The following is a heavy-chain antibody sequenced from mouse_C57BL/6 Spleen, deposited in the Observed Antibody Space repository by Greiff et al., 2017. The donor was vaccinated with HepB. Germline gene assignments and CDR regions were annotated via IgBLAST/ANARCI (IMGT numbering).Heavy chain of an antibody. CDR3: ARQAYYYGSHYYAMDY. CDR1: GFTFSSYG. CDR2: INSGGSYT. Sequence: EVMLVESGGDLVKPGGSLKLSCAASGFTFSSYGMSWVRQTPDKRLEWVATINSGGSYTYYPDSVKGRFTISRDNAKNTLYLQMSSLKSEDTAMYYCARQAYYYGSHYYAMDYWGQGTSVTVSS. V-gene: IGHV5-6*01. D-gene: IGHD1-1*01. J-gene: IGHJ4*01.